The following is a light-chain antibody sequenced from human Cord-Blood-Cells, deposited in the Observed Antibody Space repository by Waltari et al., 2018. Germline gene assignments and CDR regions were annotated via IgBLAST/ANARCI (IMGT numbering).Light chain of an antibody. J-gene: IGLJ1*01. CDR1: SSDVGGYNY. CDR3: SSYTSSSTYV. Sequence: QSALTQPASVSGSPGQSITISCTGTSSDVGGYNYVSWYQQHPGKAPKLMSYEVSNRPSGVSNRFSGSKSGNTSSLTISGLQAEDEADYYCSSYTSSSTYVFGTGTKVTVL. CDR2: EVS. V-gene: IGLV2-14*01.